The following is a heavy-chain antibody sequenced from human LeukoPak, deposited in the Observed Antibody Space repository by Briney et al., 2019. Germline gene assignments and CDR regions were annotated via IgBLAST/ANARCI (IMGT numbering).Heavy chain of an antibody. J-gene: IGHJ4*02. V-gene: IGHV4-34*01. CDR3: ATYSSGWSYFDY. CDR2: INHRGST. Sequence: SETLSLTCAVYGGSFSGYYWSWIRQPPGKGLEWIGEINHRGSTNYNPSLKSRVTISVDTSKNQFSLKLSSVTAADTAVYYCATYSSGWSYFDYWGQGTLVTVSS. D-gene: IGHD6-19*01. CDR1: GGSFSGYY.